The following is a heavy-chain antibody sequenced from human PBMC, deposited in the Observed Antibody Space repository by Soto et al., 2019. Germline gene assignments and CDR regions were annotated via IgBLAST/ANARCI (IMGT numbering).Heavy chain of an antibody. CDR3: ARATVTTAFDY. Sequence: SVKVSCKASGGTFGSYTISWVRQAPGQGLEWMGRIIPILGIANYAQKFQGRFTFTADKSTSTAYMELSSLSFEDTAVYYCARATVTTAFDYWGQGTLVTVSS. J-gene: IGHJ4*02. V-gene: IGHV1-69*02. CDR2: IIPILGIA. CDR1: GGTFGSYT. D-gene: IGHD4-17*01.